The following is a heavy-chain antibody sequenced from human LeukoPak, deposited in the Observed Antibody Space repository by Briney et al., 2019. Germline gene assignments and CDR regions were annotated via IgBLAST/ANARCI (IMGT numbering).Heavy chain of an antibody. Sequence: SQTLSLTCTVSGGSISSGGYYWSWIRQHPGKGLEWIGYIYYSGSTYYNPSLKSRATISVDTSKNQFSLKLSSVTAADTAVYYCARRTVEMATISAATFDYWGQGTLVTVSS. CDR3: ARRTVEMATISAATFDY. V-gene: IGHV4-31*03. CDR1: GGSISSGGYY. D-gene: IGHD5-24*01. CDR2: IYYSGST. J-gene: IGHJ4*02.